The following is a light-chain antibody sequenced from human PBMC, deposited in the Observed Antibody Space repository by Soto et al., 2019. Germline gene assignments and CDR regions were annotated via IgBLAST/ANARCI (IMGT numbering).Light chain of an antibody. CDR2: DVN. Sequence: QSALTQPPSVSGSPGQSVAISCTGTSSDVGSYNRVSWYQQPPGTAPKLMIYDVNNRPSGVPDRFSGSKSGNTASLTISGLQAEDEADFYSSSYTISSTYVFGTGTKLTVL. CDR3: SSYTISSTYV. V-gene: IGLV2-18*02. CDR1: SSDVGSYNR. J-gene: IGLJ1*01.